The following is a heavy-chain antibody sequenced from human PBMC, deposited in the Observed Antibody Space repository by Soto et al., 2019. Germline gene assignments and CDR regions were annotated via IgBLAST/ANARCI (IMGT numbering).Heavy chain of an antibody. CDR3: AKGYQLLYEQPYGMDV. V-gene: IGHV3-30*18. CDR2: ISYDGSNK. Sequence: PGGSLRLSCAASGFTFSSYGMHWVRQAPGKGLEWVAVISYDGSNKYYADSVKGRFTISRDNSKNTLYLQMNSLRAEDTAVYYCAKGYQLLYEQPYGMDVWGQGTTVTVSS. D-gene: IGHD2-2*02. CDR1: GFTFSSYG. J-gene: IGHJ6*02.